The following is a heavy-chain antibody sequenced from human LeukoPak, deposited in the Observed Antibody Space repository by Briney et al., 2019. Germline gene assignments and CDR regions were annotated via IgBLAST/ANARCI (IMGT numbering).Heavy chain of an antibody. J-gene: IGHJ4*02. Sequence: SQTLSLTCTVSGGSISSGSYYWSWIRQPAGKGLEWIGRIYTSGSTNYNPSLKSRVTMSVDTSKNQFSLKLSSVTAADTAVYYCARVYCSSTSCHKEYWGQGTLVTVSS. CDR3: ARVYCSSTSCHKEY. D-gene: IGHD2-2*02. V-gene: IGHV4-61*02. CDR1: GGSISSGSYY. CDR2: IYTSGST.